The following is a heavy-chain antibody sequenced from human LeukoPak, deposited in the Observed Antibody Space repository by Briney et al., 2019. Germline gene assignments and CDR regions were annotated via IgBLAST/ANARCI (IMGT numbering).Heavy chain of an antibody. CDR3: AKSVAWNYYYYMDV. Sequence: KPSETLSLTCAVSGYSISSSNWWGWIRQPPGKGLEWIAYIYYSGSTYYNLSLKSRVTMSVDTSKNQFSLKLSSVTAVDTAVYYCAKSVAWNYYYYMDVWGKGTTVTVSS. V-gene: IGHV4-28*01. CDR2: IYYSGST. CDR1: GYSISSSNW. J-gene: IGHJ6*03. D-gene: IGHD5-12*01.